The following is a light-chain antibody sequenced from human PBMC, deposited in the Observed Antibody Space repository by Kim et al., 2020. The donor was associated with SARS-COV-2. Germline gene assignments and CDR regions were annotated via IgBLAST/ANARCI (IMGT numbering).Light chain of an antibody. CDR1: GSNIGNNY. J-gene: IGLJ3*02. V-gene: IGLV1-47*01. Sequence: ELTQPPSTSGTPGQRVTISCSGSGSNIGNNYVYWYQQLSGTAPKLLIYKNSQRPSGVPDRFSGSKSGTSASLAISGLRSEDEADYYCAAWDDSLYGRVFGGGTKLTVL. CDR3: AAWDDSLYGRV. CDR2: KNS.